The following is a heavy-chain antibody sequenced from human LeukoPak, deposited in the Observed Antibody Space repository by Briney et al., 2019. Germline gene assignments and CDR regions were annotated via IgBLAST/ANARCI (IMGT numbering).Heavy chain of an antibody. J-gene: IGHJ5*02. Sequence: GESLKISCKGSEYSFAYYWIGWVRQMPGKGLEWMGIIFPGDSDTRYSPSFQGQVTISADKSISTAYLQWSSLKASDTAMYYCARHYSSSWYLDPWGQGTLVTVSS. D-gene: IGHD6-13*01. V-gene: IGHV5-51*01. CDR2: IFPGDSDT. CDR3: ARHYSSSWYLDP. CDR1: EYSFAYYW.